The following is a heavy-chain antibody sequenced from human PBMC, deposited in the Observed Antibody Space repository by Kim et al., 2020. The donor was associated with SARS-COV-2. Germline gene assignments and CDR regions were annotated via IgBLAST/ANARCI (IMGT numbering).Heavy chain of an antibody. CDR2: ISSSGSTI. Sequence: GGSLRLSCAASGFTFSSYEMNWVRQAPGKGLEWVSYISSSGSTIYYADSVKGRFTISRDNAKNSLYLQMNSLRADDTAVYYCARDHGRFGGLFDVAGYYYYYGMDVWGQGTTVTVSS. D-gene: IGHD3-10*01. CDR1: GFTFSSYE. J-gene: IGHJ6*02. CDR3: ARDHGRFGGLFDVAGYYYYYGMDV. V-gene: IGHV3-48*03.